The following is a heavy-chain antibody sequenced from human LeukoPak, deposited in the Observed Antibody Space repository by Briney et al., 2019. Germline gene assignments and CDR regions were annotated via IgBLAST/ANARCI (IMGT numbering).Heavy chain of an antibody. CDR2: ISSSSPYI. D-gene: IGHD5-24*01. CDR1: GFTFSNYD. Sequence: PGGSLRLSCAASGFTFSNYDMHWVRQAPGKGLEWVSAISSSSPYIYYADSIKGRFTISRDNAENSLYLQMNSLRAVDTAVYFCARGEEKATITALDSWGQGTLVTVSS. J-gene: IGHJ4*02. CDR3: ARGEEKATITALDS. V-gene: IGHV3-21*01.